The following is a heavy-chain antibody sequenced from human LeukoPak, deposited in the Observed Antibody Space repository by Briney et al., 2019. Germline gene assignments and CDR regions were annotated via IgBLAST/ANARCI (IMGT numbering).Heavy chain of an antibody. Sequence: GGSLRLSCADSGFTVSSNYMSWVRQAPGKRLEWVSVIYSGGSTYYADSVKGRFTISRDNSKNTLYLHMNSLRAEDTAVYYCARAPYSSSWFDYWGQGTLVTVSS. CDR2: IYSGGST. V-gene: IGHV3-53*01. J-gene: IGHJ4*02. CDR1: GFTVSSNY. CDR3: ARAPYSSSWFDY. D-gene: IGHD6-13*01.